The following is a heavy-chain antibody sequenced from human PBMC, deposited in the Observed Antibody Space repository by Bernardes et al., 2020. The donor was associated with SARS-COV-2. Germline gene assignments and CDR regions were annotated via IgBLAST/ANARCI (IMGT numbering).Heavy chain of an antibody. V-gene: IGHV2-70*04. J-gene: IGHJ4*02. CDR1: GFSLSTSGMR. Sequence: SGPTLVKPTQTLTLTCTFSGFSLSTSGMRVSWIRQPPGKALEWLARIDWDDDKFYSTSLKTRLTISKDTSKNQVVLTMTNMDPVDTATYYCARTYGSGSPFDCWGQGTLVTVPS. D-gene: IGHD3-10*01. CDR2: IDWDDDK. CDR3: ARTYGSGSPFDC.